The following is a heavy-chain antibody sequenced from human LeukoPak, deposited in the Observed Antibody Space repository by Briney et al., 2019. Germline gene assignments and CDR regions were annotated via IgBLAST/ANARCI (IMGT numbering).Heavy chain of an antibody. CDR1: GGPITSPNYY. Sequence: SETLSLTCTVSGGPITSPNYYWGWIRQPPGKGLEWIGSIYYSGSTYYNPSLKSRVTISVDTSKNQFSLRLISVTAADTAVYYCAALRYCSGGSCFNAFDIWGQGTIVSVSS. V-gene: IGHV4-39*01. CDR3: AALRYCSGGSCFNAFDI. CDR2: IYYSGST. J-gene: IGHJ3*02. D-gene: IGHD2-15*01.